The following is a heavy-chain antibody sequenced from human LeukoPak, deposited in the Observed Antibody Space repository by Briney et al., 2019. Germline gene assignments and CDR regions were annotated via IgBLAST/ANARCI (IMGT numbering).Heavy chain of an antibody. CDR3: ARDRLLGDILTGFEGGGMDV. J-gene: IGHJ6*02. V-gene: IGHV3-21*01. Sequence: PGGSLRLSCAASGFTFSSYSMNWVRQAPGKGLEWVSSISSSSSYIYYADSVKGRFTISRDNSKNTLYLQMNSLRAEDTAVYYCARDRLLGDILTGFEGGGMDVWGQGTTVTVSS. CDR2: ISSSSSYI. CDR1: GFTFSSYS. D-gene: IGHD3-9*01.